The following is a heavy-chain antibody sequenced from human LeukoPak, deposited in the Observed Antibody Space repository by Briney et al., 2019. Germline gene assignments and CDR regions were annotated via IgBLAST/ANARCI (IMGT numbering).Heavy chain of an antibody. CDR3: ATWRYCSGGSCYGNYYMDV. CDR1: GGSISSYY. D-gene: IGHD2-15*01. V-gene: IGHV4-59*01. CDR2: IYYSGNT. J-gene: IGHJ6*03. Sequence: SETLSLTCTVSGGSISSYYWSWIRQPPGKGLEWIGYIYYSGNTNYNPSLKSRVTISVDTSKNQFSLKLSSVTAVDTAVYYCATWRYCSGGSCYGNYYMDVWGKGTTVTVSS.